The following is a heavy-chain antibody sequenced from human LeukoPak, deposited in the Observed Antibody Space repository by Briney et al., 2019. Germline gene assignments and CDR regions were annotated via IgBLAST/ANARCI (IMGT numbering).Heavy chain of an antibody. CDR1: GGSISSSSYY. CDR3: ARRGSYYLEGHY. V-gene: IGHV4-39*01. Sequence: SETLSLTCTVSGGSISSSSYYWGWIRQPPGKGLEWSGSIYYSGSTYYNPSLKSRVTISVDTYKNQFSLKLSSVTAADTAVYYCARRGSYYLEGHYWGQGTLVTVSS. D-gene: IGHD1-26*01. J-gene: IGHJ4*02. CDR2: IYYSGST.